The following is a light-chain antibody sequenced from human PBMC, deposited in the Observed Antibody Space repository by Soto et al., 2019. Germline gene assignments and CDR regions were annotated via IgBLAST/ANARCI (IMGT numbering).Light chain of an antibody. Sequence: QSVLTQSPSASGTPGQRVTISCSGSSSNIGSRAVNWYQQLPGTAPKLLIYSNNQRPSGVPDRFSGSKSGTSASLAISGLQSEDEADYHCATWDDSVSGYVFGTGTKVTVL. CDR1: SSNIGSRA. CDR3: ATWDDSVSGYV. J-gene: IGLJ1*01. CDR2: SNN. V-gene: IGLV1-44*01.